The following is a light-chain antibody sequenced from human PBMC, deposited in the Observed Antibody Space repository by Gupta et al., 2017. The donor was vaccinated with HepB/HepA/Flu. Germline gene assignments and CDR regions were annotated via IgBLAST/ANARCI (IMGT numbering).Light chain of an antibody. CDR2: EAS. CDR3: QQENSFPLT. Sequence: DIQMTQSPSTLSASIGDRVTVTCRASQSIGTWLAWYQQKPGKAPKLLIYEASSLETGVPSRFSGSGSGTEFTLTISSLQPEDFATYYCQQENSFPLTFGGGTTVEI. V-gene: IGKV1-5*03. J-gene: IGKJ4*01. CDR1: QSIGTW.